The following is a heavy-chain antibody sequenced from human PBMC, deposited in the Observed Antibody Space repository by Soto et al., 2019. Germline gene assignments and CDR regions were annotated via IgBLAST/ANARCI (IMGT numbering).Heavy chain of an antibody. Sequence: EVQLLESGGGLVQPGGSLRLSCAASGFTFSSYAMSWVRQAPGKGLEWVSAISGSGGSTYYADSVKGRFTISRDNSKNTLYLQMNRLRAEDTAVYYCAKARIMITFGGVPNYYFDYWGQGTLVTVSS. D-gene: IGHD3-16*01. J-gene: IGHJ4*02. CDR1: GFTFSSYA. V-gene: IGHV3-23*01. CDR3: AKARIMITFGGVPNYYFDY. CDR2: ISGSGGST.